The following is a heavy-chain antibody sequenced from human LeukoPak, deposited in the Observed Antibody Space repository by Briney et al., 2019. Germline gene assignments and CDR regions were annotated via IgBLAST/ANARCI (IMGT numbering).Heavy chain of an antibody. J-gene: IGHJ6*03. CDR1: GYTFTSYA. D-gene: IGHD4-17*01. Sequence: GASVTVSCKASGYTFTSYAMNWVRQAPGQGLEWMGWINTNTGNPTYAQGFTGRFVFSLDTSVSTAYLQTSSLKAEDTAVYYCARGWYGDYVSYYYYMDVWGKGTTVTVSS. V-gene: IGHV7-4-1*02. CDR2: INTNTGNP. CDR3: ARGWYGDYVSYYYYMDV.